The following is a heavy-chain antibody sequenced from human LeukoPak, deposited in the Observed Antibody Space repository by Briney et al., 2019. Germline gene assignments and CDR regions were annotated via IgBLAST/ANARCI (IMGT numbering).Heavy chain of an antibody. V-gene: IGHV3-21*01. CDR2: IISSSSYI. CDR3: ERDPQNCSGGSCYSFDY. D-gene: IGHD2-15*01. Sequence: GGSLRLSCAASGFTFSTYSMNWVRQAPGKGLEWVSSIISSSSYIYYADSVKGRFTISRDNAKNSLYLQMNSLRAEDTAVYYCERDPQNCSGGSCYSFDYWGQGTLVTVSS. CDR1: GFTFSTYS. J-gene: IGHJ4*02.